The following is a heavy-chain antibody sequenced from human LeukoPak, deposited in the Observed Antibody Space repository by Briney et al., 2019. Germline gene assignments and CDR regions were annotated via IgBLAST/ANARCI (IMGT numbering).Heavy chain of an antibody. D-gene: IGHD3-3*01. V-gene: IGHV3-30*02. CDR1: GFTFSSYG. CDR2: IRYDGTNK. J-gene: IGHJ4*02. Sequence: GGSLRLSCAASGFTFSSYGMHWVRQAPGKGLEWVAFIRYDGTNKYYADSVKGRFTISRDNSKNTLYLQMNSLRAEDTAVYYCAKDLSKELLYRRGKYYFDYWGQGTLVTVSS. CDR3: AKDLSKELLYRRGKYYFDY.